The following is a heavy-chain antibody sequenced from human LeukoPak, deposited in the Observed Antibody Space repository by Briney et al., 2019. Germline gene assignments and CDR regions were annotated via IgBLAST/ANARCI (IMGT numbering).Heavy chain of an antibody. CDR2: INHSGST. D-gene: IGHD4-11*01. J-gene: IGHJ6*03. CDR3: ARTNSKKAYYYCYMDV. Sequence: SETLSPTCAVYGGSFSGYYWSWIRQPPGKGLEWIGEINHSGSTNYNPSLKSRVTISVDTSKNQFSLKLSSVTAADTAVYYCARTNSKKAYYYCYMDVWGKGTTVTVSS. V-gene: IGHV4-34*01. CDR1: GGSFSGYY.